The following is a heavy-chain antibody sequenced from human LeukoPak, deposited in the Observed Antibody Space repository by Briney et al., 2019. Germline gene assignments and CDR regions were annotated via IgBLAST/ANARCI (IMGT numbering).Heavy chain of an antibody. Sequence: SETLSLTCAVYGGSFSGYYWSWIRQPPGKGLEWIGNIYYSGSTNYNPSLKSRVTISVDTSKNQFSLKLSSVTAADTAVYYCARVGGGMEWLFDASPIYFDYWGQGTLVTVSS. J-gene: IGHJ4*02. D-gene: IGHD3-3*01. CDR1: GGSFSGYY. CDR3: ARVGGGMEWLFDASPIYFDY. V-gene: IGHV4-34*01. CDR2: IYYSGST.